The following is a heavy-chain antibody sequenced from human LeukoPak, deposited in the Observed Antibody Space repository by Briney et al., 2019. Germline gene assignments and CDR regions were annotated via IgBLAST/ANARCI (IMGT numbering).Heavy chain of an antibody. CDR1: GGSISSYY. CDR2: IYYSGST. D-gene: IGHD5-24*01. V-gene: IGHV4-59*08. Sequence: SETLSLTCTVSGGSISSYYWSWIRQPPGKGLEWIGYIYYSGSTNYNPSLKSRVTISVDTSKNQFSLKLSSVTAADTAVYYCARSIVQGRRDGGQDPYYYGMDVWGQGTTVTVSS. J-gene: IGHJ6*02. CDR3: ARSIVQGRRDGGQDPYYYGMDV.